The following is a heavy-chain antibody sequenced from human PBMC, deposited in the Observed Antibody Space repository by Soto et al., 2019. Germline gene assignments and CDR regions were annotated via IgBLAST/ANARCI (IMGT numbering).Heavy chain of an antibody. CDR3: ARWGGNDKWYFDL. J-gene: IGHJ2*01. CDR2: IGTVGDT. V-gene: IGHV3-13*01. CDR1: GFTFSSYD. Sequence: EVQLLESGGGLVQPGGSLRHSCVGSGFTFSSYDMHWVRQATGKGLEWVSTIGTVGDTYYADSVKGRFTISRESGKNSLYLQMNSLRAGDTAVYYCARWGGNDKWYFDLWGRGTLVTVSS. D-gene: IGHD1-1*01.